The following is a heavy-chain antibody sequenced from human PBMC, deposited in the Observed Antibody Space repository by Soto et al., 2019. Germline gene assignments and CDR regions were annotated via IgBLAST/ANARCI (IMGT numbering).Heavy chain of an antibody. CDR2: IGTAGDT. D-gene: IGHD3-9*01. CDR1: GFTFSSYD. CDR3: ARGGFYDILTGPDY. J-gene: IGHJ4*02. V-gene: IGHV3-13*01. Sequence: PGESLKISCAASGFTFSSYDMHWVRQATGKGLEWVSAIGTAGDTYYPGSVKGRFTISRENAKNSLYLQMNSLRAGDTAVYYCARGGFYDILTGPDYWGQGTLVTVS.